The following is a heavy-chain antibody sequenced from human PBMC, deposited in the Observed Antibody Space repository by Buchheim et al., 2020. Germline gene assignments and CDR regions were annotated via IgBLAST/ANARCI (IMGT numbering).Heavy chain of an antibody. V-gene: IGHV4-59*01. Sequence: QVQLQESGPGLVKPSETLSFTCTVSGASISSYYWSWIRQPPGKGLEWIGYIYYSGSTNYNPSLKSRVTISVDTSKNQFSLKLSSVSAADAAVYYCARGRELVPAANFDYWGQGTL. CDR2: IYYSGST. J-gene: IGHJ4*02. D-gene: IGHD2-2*01. CDR3: ARGRELVPAANFDY. CDR1: GASISSYY.